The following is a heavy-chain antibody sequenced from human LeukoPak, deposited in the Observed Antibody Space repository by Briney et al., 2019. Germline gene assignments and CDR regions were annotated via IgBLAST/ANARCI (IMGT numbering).Heavy chain of an antibody. CDR1: GYTLTELP. CDR2: FDPEDGET. Sequence: ASVKVSCKVSGYTLTELPMHWVRQAPGKGLEWMGGFDPEDGETIYAQKFQGRVTMTEDTSTDTDYMELSSLTSDDTAVYYCATDLAMVRGVIGGDYWGQGTLVTVSA. J-gene: IGHJ4*02. V-gene: IGHV1-24*01. D-gene: IGHD3-10*01. CDR3: ATDLAMVRGVIGGDY.